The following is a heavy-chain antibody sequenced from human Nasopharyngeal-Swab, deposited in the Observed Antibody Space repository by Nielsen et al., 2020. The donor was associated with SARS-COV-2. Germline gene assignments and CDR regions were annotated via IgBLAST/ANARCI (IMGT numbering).Heavy chain of an antibody. V-gene: IGHV3-33*01. J-gene: IGHJ4*02. CDR1: GFTFSSYG. CDR3: ARDPKEYSSGWYLGGYFDY. D-gene: IGHD6-19*01. CDR2: IWYDGSNK. Sequence: AGSLRLSCAASGFTFSSYGMHWVRQAPGKGLEWVAVIWYDGSNKYYADSVKGRFIISRDNSKNTLYLQMNSLRAEDTAVYYCARDPKEYSSGWYLGGYFDYWGQGTLVTVSS.